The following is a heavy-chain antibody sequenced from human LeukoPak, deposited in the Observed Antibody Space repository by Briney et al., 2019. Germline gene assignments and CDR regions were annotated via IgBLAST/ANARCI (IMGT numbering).Heavy chain of an antibody. D-gene: IGHD3-22*01. V-gene: IGHV4-59*01. J-gene: IGHJ2*01. CDR3: ARGGYYYDSSGYYTPHLYFDL. Sequence: SETLSLTCTVSGGSISSYYWSWIRQPPGKGLEWIGYIYYSGSTNYHPSLKGRVTISVATSKNQFSLKLSSVTAADTAVYYCARGGYYYDSSGYYTPHLYFDLWGRGTLVTVSS. CDR2: IYYSGST. CDR1: GGSISSYY.